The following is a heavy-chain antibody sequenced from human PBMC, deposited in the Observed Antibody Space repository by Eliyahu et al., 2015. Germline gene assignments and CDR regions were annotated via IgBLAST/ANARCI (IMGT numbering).Heavy chain of an antibody. V-gene: IGHV3-23*04. D-gene: IGHD6-13*01. CDR2: ISGSNGST. CDR3: AKADGVGSWYLFDY. J-gene: IGHJ4*02. Sequence: EVQLVESGGGSVQPGGSLRLXCVSSGITFSNYAMSWVRQAPGKGLEWVSSISGSNGSTYYAXSVKGRFTISRDNSKNTLFLLMNSLRADDTAVYYCAKADGVGSWYLFDYWGQGTLVTVAS. CDR1: GITFSNYA.